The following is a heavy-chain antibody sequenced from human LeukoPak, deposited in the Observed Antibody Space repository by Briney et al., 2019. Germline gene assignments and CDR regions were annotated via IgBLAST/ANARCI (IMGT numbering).Heavy chain of an antibody. Sequence: SETLSLTCSVSGGSISSYCWTWIRQAPGKGLEWIGYVYYSVSTNYNPSLKSRVSISQDTSKNQVSLKLSSVTAADTAVYYCARQESGPYHYMDVCRKATTITVSS. CDR2: VYYSVST. J-gene: IGHJ6*03. D-gene: IGHD3-3*01. CDR3: ARQESGPYHYMDV. CDR1: GGSISSYC. V-gene: IGHV4-59*08.